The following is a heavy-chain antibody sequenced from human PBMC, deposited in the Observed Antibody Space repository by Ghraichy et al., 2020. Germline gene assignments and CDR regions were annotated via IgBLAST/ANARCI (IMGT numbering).Heavy chain of an antibody. CDR1: GDSVSSNTAT. J-gene: IGHJ6*02. V-gene: IGHV6-1*01. CDR3: ARERGTLAARAFYYGLDV. Sequence: SHTLSLTCGISGDSVSSNTATWNWIRQSPLRGLEWLGRTYYRSRWYNDYAPSAKSRMTINPDTSKNQFTLHLNSATPDDTAVYYCARERGTLAARAFYYGLDVWGQGTTVTVSS. D-gene: IGHD6-13*01. CDR2: TYYRSRWYN.